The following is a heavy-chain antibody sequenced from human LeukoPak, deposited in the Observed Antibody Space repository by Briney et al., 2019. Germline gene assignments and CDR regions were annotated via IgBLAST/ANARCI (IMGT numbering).Heavy chain of an antibody. J-gene: IGHJ4*02. D-gene: IGHD3-10*01. CDR3: VKGYSGPPGSFDY. CDR1: GFTFNIYA. V-gene: IGHV3-23*01. CDR2: ISGSGVNT. Sequence: GGSLRLSCAASGFTFNIYAMTWVRHAPGKGLESVSIISGSGVNTYSADSVKGWFTISRDNSKNMLYLQMNSLRADDTAVYYCVKGYSGPPGSFDYWGQGTLVTVSS.